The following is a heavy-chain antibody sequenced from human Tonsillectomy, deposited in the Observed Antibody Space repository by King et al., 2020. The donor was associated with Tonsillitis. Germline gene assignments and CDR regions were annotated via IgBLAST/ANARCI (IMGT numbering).Heavy chain of an antibody. CDR3: AKDTAFLDAYYFDY. V-gene: IGHV3-23*04. J-gene: IGHJ4*02. CDR2: ISGSGGNT. D-gene: IGHD1-1*01. Sequence: EVQLVESGGGLLQPGGSLRLSCAASGFTFSNYAMSWVRQAPGKGLEWVSTISGSGGNTYYADSVKGRFTISRDNSKNTLYLQMNSLRAEDTAVYYCAKDTAFLDAYYFDYWGQGTLVTVSS. CDR1: GFTFSNYA.